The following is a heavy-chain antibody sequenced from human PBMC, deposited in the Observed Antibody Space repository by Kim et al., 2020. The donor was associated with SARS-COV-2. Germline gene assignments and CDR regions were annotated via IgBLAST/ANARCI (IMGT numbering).Heavy chain of an antibody. Sequence: YAQKFQDSETMTRDTSINTFYMELTSLRSDDTAVYYCARDDYTDYQYFDYWGQGTLVTVSS. V-gene: IGHV1-2*02. J-gene: IGHJ4*02. CDR3: ARDDYTDYQYFDY. D-gene: IGHD4-4*01.